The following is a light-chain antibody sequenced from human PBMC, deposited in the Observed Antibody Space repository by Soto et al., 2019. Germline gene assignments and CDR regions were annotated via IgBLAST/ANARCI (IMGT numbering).Light chain of an antibody. CDR3: QQTSSPPWT. CDR2: NAS. V-gene: IGKV3-11*01. J-gene: IGKJ1*01. CDR1: QSVSTF. Sequence: EIVLTQSPATLSLSPGERAILSCRASQSVSTFLAWFQQKPGQPPRLLIYNASNRTTGIPARFSGSGSGTDFTLTISSLEPEDFAVYYCQQTSSPPWTFGQGTKVEIK.